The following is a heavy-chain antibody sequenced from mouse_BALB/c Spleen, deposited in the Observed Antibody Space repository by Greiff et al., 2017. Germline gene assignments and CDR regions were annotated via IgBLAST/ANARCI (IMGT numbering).Heavy chain of an antibody. Sequence: VQLQQSGPSLVKPSQTLSLTCSVTGDSITSGYWNWIRKFPGNKLEYMGYISYSGSTYYNPSLKSRISITRDTSKNQYYLQLNSVTTEDTATYYCARYDGYLYWYFDVWGAGTTVTVSS. CDR3: ARYDGYLYWYFDV. V-gene: IGHV3-8*02. CDR1: GDSITSGY. J-gene: IGHJ1*01. D-gene: IGHD2-3*01. CDR2: ISYSGST.